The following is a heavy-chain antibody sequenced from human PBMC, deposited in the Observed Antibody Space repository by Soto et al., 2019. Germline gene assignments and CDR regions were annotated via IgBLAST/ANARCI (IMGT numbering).Heavy chain of an antibody. D-gene: IGHD4-17*01. CDR3: ARGDDYGDYGFDY. V-gene: IGHV1-3*01. CDR1: GYTFTSYA. Sequence: ASVKVSCKASGYTFTSYAMHWVRQAPGQRLEWMGWINAGNGNTKYSQKFQGRVTITRDTSASTAYMELSSLRSEDTAVYYCARGDDYGDYGFDYCGQGTLVTVSS. CDR2: INAGNGNT. J-gene: IGHJ4*02.